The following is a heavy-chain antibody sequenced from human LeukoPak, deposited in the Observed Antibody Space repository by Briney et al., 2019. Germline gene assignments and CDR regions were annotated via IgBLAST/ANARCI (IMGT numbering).Heavy chain of an antibody. Sequence: GGSLRLSCAASGFTFSSYAMNWVRQAPGKGLEWVSSISGSGDSTYYADSVKGRFTISRDNAKKSMYLQMNSLRAEDTAVYYCARPSNEGQWLVGQGVDYWGQGTLVTVSS. D-gene: IGHD6-19*01. J-gene: IGHJ4*02. CDR2: ISGSGDST. V-gene: IGHV3-23*01. CDR1: GFTFSSYA. CDR3: ARPSNEGQWLVGQGVDY.